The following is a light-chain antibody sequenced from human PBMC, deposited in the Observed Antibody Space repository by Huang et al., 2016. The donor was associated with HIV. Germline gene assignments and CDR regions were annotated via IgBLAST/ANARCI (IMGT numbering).Light chain of an antibody. V-gene: IGKV3-15*01. CDR2: DTS. Sequence: EVVMTQSPATLSVSPGERATLSCRASQSVGSNLGWYQQKPGQAPRLLIYDTSTRATGIPARFSGSESATEFTLTISSLQSEDFAVYYCQQYNSGGTFGPGTKLEIK. J-gene: IGKJ2*01. CDR1: QSVGSN. CDR3: QQYNSGGT.